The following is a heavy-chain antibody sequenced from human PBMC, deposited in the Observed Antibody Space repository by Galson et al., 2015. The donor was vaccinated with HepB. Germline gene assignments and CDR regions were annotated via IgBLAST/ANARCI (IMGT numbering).Heavy chain of an antibody. V-gene: IGHV3-33*01. D-gene: IGHD5-18*01. CDR1: GFIFSRHG. Sequence: LRLSCAASGFIFSRHGIHWVRQAPGKGLECVAMIWHDGSNQLYADSVRGRFTISRDNSKNTLYLQMNSLRAEDTAVYYCVRESLMAMVTFDLWGRGTLVTVSS. J-gene: IGHJ4*02. CDR3: VRESLMAMVTFDL. CDR2: IWHDGSNQ.